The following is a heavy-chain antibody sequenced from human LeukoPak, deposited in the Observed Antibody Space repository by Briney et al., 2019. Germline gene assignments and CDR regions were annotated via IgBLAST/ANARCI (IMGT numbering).Heavy chain of an antibody. J-gene: IGHJ3*02. CDR3: ARARNGYYAFDI. Sequence: RGSLRLSCAASGFTFSSYWMHWVRQAPGKGLVWVSRINSDGSSTSYADSVKGRFTISRDNAKNTLYLQMNSLRAEDTAVYYCARARNGYYAFDIWGQGTMVTVSS. D-gene: IGHD5-24*01. V-gene: IGHV3-74*01. CDR1: GFTFSSYW. CDR2: INSDGSST.